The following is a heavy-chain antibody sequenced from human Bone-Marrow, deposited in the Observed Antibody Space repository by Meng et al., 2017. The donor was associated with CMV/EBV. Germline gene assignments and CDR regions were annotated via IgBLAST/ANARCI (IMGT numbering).Heavy chain of an antibody. V-gene: IGHV1-46*01. D-gene: IGHD2-2*01. Sequence: ASVKVFCKASGYTFTSYGVSWVRQAPGQGLEWMGIINPSGGSTSYAQKFQGRVTMTRDTSTSTVYMELSSLRSEDTAVYYCAREWGYCSSTSCPVSRYYYYGRDVWGQGNTVTVYS. CDR3: AREWGYCSSTSCPVSRYYYYGRDV. J-gene: IGHJ6*02. CDR1: GYTFTSYG. CDR2: INPSGGST.